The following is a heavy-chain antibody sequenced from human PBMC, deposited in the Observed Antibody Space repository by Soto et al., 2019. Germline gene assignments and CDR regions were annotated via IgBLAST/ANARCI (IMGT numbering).Heavy chain of an antibody. Sequence: QVQLVEPGGGVVQPGRSLRLSCAVSGFTVSTYGMHWVRQAPGKGLEWVAVISRDGGTKYYADSVKGRFTISRDNSRNTLFLEMNSLRGDDMAVYYCTGEVASGYWGQGTLVTISS. CDR3: TGEVASGY. CDR1: GFTVSTYG. J-gene: IGHJ4*02. D-gene: IGHD2-8*02. CDR2: ISRDGGTK. V-gene: IGHV3-30*03.